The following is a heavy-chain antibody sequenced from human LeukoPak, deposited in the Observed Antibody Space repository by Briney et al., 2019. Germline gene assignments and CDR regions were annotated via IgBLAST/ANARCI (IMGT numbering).Heavy chain of an antibody. CDR3: AREASYSDPLDY. V-gene: IGHV3-74*01. CDR2: LNTDGTTT. J-gene: IGHJ4*02. CDR1: GFTFSSYW. Sequence: GGSLRLSCAASGFTFSSYWMHWVRQAPGKGLVWASRLNTDGTTTTYADSVKGRFTISRDNAKNTLYLQMTGLRAEDTAVYYCAREASYSDPLDYWGQGTLVTVSS. D-gene: IGHD4-17*01.